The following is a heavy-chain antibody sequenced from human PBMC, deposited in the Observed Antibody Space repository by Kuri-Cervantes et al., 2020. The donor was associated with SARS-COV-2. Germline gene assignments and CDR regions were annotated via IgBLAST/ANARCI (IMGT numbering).Heavy chain of an antibody. V-gene: IGHV3-30*03. J-gene: IGHJ4*02. CDR3: ARDQGGSTRHFDY. CDR2: ISYDGSNK. CDR1: GFTLSSYG. Sequence: GESLKISCAASGFTLSSYGMHWVRQAPGKGLEWVAVISYDGSNKYYADSVKGRFTISRDNSKNTLYLQMNSLRAEDTAVYYCARDQGGSTRHFDYWGQGTLVTVSS. D-gene: IGHD2-2*01.